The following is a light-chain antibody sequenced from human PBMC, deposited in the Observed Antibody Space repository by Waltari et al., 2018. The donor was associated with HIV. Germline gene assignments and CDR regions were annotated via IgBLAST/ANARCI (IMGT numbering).Light chain of an antibody. V-gene: IGKV4-1*01. CDR1: QSLYNSNNKNS. CDR2: WAS. Sequence: FMTQSLDSLDVSLGERPTINCRSTQSLYNSNNKNSLAWYQQKPGQPPKLLIYWASTRNSGVPDRFTGSGSGTDFTLSISSLQAEDVAVYYCQQHDVSPYTFGQGTKV. CDR3: QQHDVSPYT. J-gene: IGKJ2*01.